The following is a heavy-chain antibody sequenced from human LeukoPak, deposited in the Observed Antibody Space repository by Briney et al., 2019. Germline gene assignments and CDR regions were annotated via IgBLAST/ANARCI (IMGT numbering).Heavy chain of an antibody. Sequence: SETLSLTCAVYGGSFSGYYWSWIRQPPGKGLEWIGYIYYSGSTNYNPSLKSRVTISVDTSKNQFSLKLSSVTAADTAVYYCARLYGDYVLDYWGQGTLVTVSS. D-gene: IGHD4-17*01. CDR1: GGSFSGYY. V-gene: IGHV4-59*01. J-gene: IGHJ4*02. CDR3: ARLYGDYVLDY. CDR2: IYYSGST.